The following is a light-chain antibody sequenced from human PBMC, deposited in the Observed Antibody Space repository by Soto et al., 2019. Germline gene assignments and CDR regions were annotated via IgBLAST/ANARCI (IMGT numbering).Light chain of an antibody. CDR3: SSYTSSSTLVV. J-gene: IGLJ2*01. CDR1: SSDVGGYNY. Sequence: QSALTQPASVSGSPGQSITISCTGTSSDVGGYNYVSWYQQHPGKAPKLMIYDVSNRPSGVSNRFSGSKSGNTASLTISGLQAEDEADYYCSSYTSSSTLVVFGGGNKLT. CDR2: DVS. V-gene: IGLV2-14*01.